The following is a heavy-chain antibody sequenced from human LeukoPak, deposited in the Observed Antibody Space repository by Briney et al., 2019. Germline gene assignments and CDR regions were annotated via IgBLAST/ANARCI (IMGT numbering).Heavy chain of an antibody. V-gene: IGHV4-34*01. CDR1: GGSFSGYY. CDR3: ESARYSYGTYFDY. CDR2: INHSGST. J-gene: IGHJ4*02. D-gene: IGHD5-18*01. Sequence: SETLSLTCTVYGGSFSGYYWSWIRQPPGKGLEWIGEINHSGSTNYNPSLKSRVTISVDTSKNQFSLKLSSVTAADTAVYYCESARYSYGTYFDYWGQETLVTVSS.